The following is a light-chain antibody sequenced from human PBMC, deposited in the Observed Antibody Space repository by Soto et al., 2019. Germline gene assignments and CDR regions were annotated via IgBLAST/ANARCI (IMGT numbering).Light chain of an antibody. V-gene: IGKV3-15*01. Sequence: EIVMTQSPATLSVSPGERATLSCRASQSVSSNVAWYQQKPGQAPRLLIYGASTRATGIPTRFSGSGSGTEFTLTISSLQSEDFAVYYCLQYNNWPPWTFGQGTKVET. CDR1: QSVSSN. CDR3: LQYNNWPPWT. J-gene: IGKJ1*01. CDR2: GAS.